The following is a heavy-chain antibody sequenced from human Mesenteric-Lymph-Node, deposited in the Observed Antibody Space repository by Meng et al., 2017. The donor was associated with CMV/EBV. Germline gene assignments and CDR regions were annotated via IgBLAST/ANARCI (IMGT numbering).Heavy chain of an antibody. Sequence: SETLSLTCTVSGGSISSSSYYWGWIRQPPGKGLEWIGSIYYSGSTYYNPSLKSRVTISVDTSKNQFSLKLSSVTAADTAVYYCARERETAAREFYGMDVWGQGTTVTVSS. V-gene: IGHV4-39*07. J-gene: IGHJ6*02. CDR2: IYYSGST. CDR3: ARERETAAREFYGMDV. CDR1: GGSISSSSYY. D-gene: IGHD6-6*01.